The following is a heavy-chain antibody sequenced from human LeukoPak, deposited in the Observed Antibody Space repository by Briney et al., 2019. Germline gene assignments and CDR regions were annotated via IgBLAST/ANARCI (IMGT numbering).Heavy chain of an antibody. CDR1: GYTFTSYG. V-gene: IGHV1-8*02. D-gene: IGHD3-9*01. J-gene: IGHJ3*02. CDR3: ATAPLRYFDWLDAFDI. CDR2: MNPNSGNT. Sequence: ASVKVSCKASGYTFTSYGISWVRQATGQGLEWMGWMNPNSGNTGYAQKFQGRVTMTEDTSTDTACMELSSLRSEDTAVYYCATAPLRYFDWLDAFDIWGQGTMVTVSS.